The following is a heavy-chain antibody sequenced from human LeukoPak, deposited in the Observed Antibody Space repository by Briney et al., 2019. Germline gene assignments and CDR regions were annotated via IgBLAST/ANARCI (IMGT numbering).Heavy chain of an antibody. CDR1: GFTFSSYS. Sequence: GGSLRLSCAASGFTFSSYSMNWVRQAPGKGLEWDSSISSSSSYIYYADSVKGRFTISRDNAKNSLYLQMNSLRAEDTAVYYCARSEDIVVVPAAPTYFDYWGQGTLVTVSS. D-gene: IGHD2-2*01. CDR3: ARSEDIVVVPAAPTYFDY. J-gene: IGHJ4*02. V-gene: IGHV3-21*01. CDR2: ISSSSSYI.